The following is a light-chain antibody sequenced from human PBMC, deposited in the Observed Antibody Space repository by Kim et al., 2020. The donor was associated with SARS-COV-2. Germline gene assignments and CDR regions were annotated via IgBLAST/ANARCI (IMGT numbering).Light chain of an antibody. Sequence: ASVGDSVTITCRASQGINNNLAWIQQKPGQAPKSLIYTTSILQSGVPSKFGGSGSGTDYTLTISSLQPEDFATYYCQQYNSLPITFGQGTRLEIK. J-gene: IGKJ5*01. CDR3: QQYNSLPIT. CDR1: QGINNN. V-gene: IGKV1-16*02. CDR2: TTS.